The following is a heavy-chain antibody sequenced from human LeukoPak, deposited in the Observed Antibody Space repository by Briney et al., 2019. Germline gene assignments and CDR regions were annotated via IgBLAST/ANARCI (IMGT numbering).Heavy chain of an antibody. D-gene: IGHD6-13*01. CDR1: GFAFRSYN. CDR2: IRTGSSSI. J-gene: IGHJ4*02. Sequence: GGSLRLSCVASGFAFRSYNMNWVRQAPGKGLEWVSSIRTGSSSIYYTDSVRGRFTISRDNAKNSLYLQMNSLRVEDTAVYYCARGSLFSGYNSSWYFDYWGPGSLVTVSS. V-gene: IGHV3-21*01. CDR3: ARGSLFSGYNSSWYFDY.